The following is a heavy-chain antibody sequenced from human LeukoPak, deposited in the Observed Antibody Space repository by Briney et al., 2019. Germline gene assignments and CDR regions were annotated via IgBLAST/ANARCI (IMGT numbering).Heavy chain of an antibody. J-gene: IGHJ4*02. Sequence: SETLSLTCAVYGGSFSGYYWSWIRQPPGKGLEWIGEINHSGSTNYNPSLKSRVTISVDTSKNQFSLKLSSVTAADTAVYYCARASLKVRAGAGRLDYWGQGTLVTVSS. CDR2: INHSGST. D-gene: IGHD6-13*01. V-gene: IGHV4-34*01. CDR1: GGSFSGYY. CDR3: ARASLKVRAGAGRLDY.